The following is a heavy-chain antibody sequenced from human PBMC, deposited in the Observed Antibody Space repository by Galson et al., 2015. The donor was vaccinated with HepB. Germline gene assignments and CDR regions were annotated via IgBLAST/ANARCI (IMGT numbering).Heavy chain of an antibody. V-gene: IGHV3-7*03. CDR1: GFTFSDYY. CDR2: INQNGREK. D-gene: IGHD3-10*01. Sequence: SLRLSCAGSGFTFSDYYMNWFRQAPGKGLEWVANINQNGREKNYVDSMKGRFTISRDDARNSLYLQMNSLRSEDTAVYFCARAGAKTPSRHYLDFWGRGTLAAVSS. CDR3: ARAGAKTPSRHYLDF. J-gene: IGHJ4*02.